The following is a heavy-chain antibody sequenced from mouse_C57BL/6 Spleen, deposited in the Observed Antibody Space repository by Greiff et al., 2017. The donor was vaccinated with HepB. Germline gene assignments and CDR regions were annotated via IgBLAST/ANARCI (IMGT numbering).Heavy chain of an antibody. CDR2: IYPRDGST. J-gene: IGHJ1*03. D-gene: IGHD4-1*01. CDR1: GYTFTSYD. Sequence: QVQLQQSGPELVKPGASVKLSCKASGYTFTSYDINWVNQRPGQGLEWIGWIYPRDGSTKYNEKFKGKATLTVDTSSSTAYMELHSLTSEDSAVYFCASPLTGTGWYFDVWGTGTTVTVSS. CDR3: ASPLTGTGWYFDV. V-gene: IGHV1-85*01.